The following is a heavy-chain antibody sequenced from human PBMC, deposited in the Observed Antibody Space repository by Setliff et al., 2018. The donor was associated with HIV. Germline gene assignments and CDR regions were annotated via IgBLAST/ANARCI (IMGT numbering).Heavy chain of an antibody. J-gene: IGHJ6*03. Sequence: SVKVSCKASGGLFSNFAFSWVRQAPGQGLEWMGGIIPLFNSPDYAQKFQGRVTITADESTSTAYMELSSLRSDDTAMYYCARTLYGGIGPYYYYMDVWGKGTTVTVSS. D-gene: IGHD2-15*01. V-gene: IGHV1-69*13. CDR1: GGLFSNFA. CDR2: IIPLFNSP. CDR3: ARTLYGGIGPYYYYMDV.